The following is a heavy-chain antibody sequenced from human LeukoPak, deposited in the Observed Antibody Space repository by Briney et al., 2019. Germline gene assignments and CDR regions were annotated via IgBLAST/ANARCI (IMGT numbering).Heavy chain of an antibody. Sequence: SETLSLTCTVSGGSISSNDYYWDWIRQPPGMGLEWIGSIYYSGSTYYNPSLKSRVTISVDTSKNQFSLKLSSVTAADTAVYYCARHPIVVVTAKPGPVDVWGQGTTVTVSS. D-gene: IGHD2-21*02. CDR1: GGSISSNDYY. CDR3: ARHPIVVVTAKPGPVDV. V-gene: IGHV4-39*07. CDR2: IYYSGST. J-gene: IGHJ6*02.